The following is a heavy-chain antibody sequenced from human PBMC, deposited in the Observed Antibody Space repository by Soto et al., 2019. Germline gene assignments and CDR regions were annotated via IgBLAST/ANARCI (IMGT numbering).Heavy chain of an antibody. D-gene: IGHD6-25*01. CDR3: AKILSPAPYYFDY. V-gene: IGHV3-7*01. CDR1: GFTFSSYW. CDR2: IKEDGSEK. J-gene: IGHJ4*02. Sequence: GGSLRLSCSASGFTFSSYWMSWVRQAPGRGLEWVGNIKEDGSEKYYVDSVKGRFTISRDNAKNTLYLQMNSLRAEDTAVYYCAKILSPAPYYFDYWGQGTLVTVSS.